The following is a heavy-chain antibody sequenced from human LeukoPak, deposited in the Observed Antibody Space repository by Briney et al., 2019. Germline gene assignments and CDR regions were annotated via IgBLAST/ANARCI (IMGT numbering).Heavy chain of an antibody. J-gene: IGHJ4*02. D-gene: IGHD3-22*01. Sequence: ASVKVSCKASGYTFTGYYMHWVRQAPGQGLEWMGWINPNSGGTNYAQKFQGRVTMTRDTSISTAYMELSRLRSDDTAVYYCARVPYDSSGYYFDYWGQGTLVTVSS. CDR1: GYTFTGYY. CDR3: ARVPYDSSGYYFDY. V-gene: IGHV1-2*02. CDR2: INPNSGGT.